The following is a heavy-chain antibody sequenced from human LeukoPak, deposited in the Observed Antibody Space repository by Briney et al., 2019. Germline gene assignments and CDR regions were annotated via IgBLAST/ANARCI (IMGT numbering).Heavy chain of an antibody. CDR2: ISGNGGTT. CDR1: GFTFSSYT. J-gene: IGHJ4*02. D-gene: IGHD6-13*01. CDR3: AKGRTGYIPDS. V-gene: IGHV3-23*01. Sequence: PGGSLRLSCAASGFTFSSYTMTWVRQAPGKGLESVSVISGNGGTTYYADSVKGRFTISRDNSKNTLYLQMNSLRVEDTAVYYCAKGRTGYIPDSWGQGTLVTVSS.